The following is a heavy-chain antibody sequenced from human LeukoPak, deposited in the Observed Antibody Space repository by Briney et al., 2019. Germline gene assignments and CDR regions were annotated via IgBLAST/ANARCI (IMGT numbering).Heavy chain of an antibody. D-gene: IGHD3-3*01. CDR2: IWYDGSNK. V-gene: IGHV3-33*01. CDR3: ARGPISVLRFLEWLPADY. CDR1: GFTFSSYG. Sequence: GGSLRLSCAASGFTFSSYGMHWVRQAPGKGLEWVVVIWYDGSNKYYADSVKGRFTISRDNSKNTLYLQMNSLRAEDTAVYYCARGPISVLRFLEWLPADYWGQGTLVTVSS. J-gene: IGHJ4*02.